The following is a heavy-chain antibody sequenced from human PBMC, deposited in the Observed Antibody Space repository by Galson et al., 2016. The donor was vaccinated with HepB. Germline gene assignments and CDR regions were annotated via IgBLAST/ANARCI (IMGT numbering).Heavy chain of an antibody. CDR2: VYHTGST. J-gene: IGHJ4*02. V-gene: IGHV4-39*03. Sequence: SETLSLTCTVSGGSIRSDFYYWGWIRQPPGKGLEWIGTVYHTGSTYYNASLTSRVTISVDTSKNQFSLRLNSVTAADTAVYFCIRACRYYGNSGSCPFDTWGQGALVTVSS. CDR1: GGSIRSDFYY. D-gene: IGHD3-22*01. CDR3: IRACRYYGNSGSCPFDT.